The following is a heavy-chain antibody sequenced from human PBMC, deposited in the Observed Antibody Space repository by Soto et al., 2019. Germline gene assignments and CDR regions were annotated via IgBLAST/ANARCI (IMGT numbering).Heavy chain of an antibody. J-gene: IGHJ5*02. CDR1: GGSFSGYY. CDR3: ARAAYYYDSSGYRS. Sequence: XETLSLTCAVYGGSFSGYYWSWIRQPPGKGLEWIGEINHSGSTNYNPSLKSRVTISVDTSKNQFSLKLSSVTAADTAVYYCARAAYYYDSSGYRSWGQGTLVTVSS. V-gene: IGHV4-34*01. D-gene: IGHD3-22*01. CDR2: INHSGST.